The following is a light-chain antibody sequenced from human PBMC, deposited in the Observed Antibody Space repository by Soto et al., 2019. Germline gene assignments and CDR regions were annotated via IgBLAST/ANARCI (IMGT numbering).Light chain of an antibody. Sequence: QSALTQPASVSGSPGQSITISCTVTSSDVGGYNYVSWYQHHPGKAPKLMIYDVSNRPSGVSNRFSGSKSGNTASLTISGLQAEDEADYYCVSYTTSITYVFGAGTKLTVL. CDR1: SSDVGGYNY. V-gene: IGLV2-14*03. CDR2: DVS. CDR3: VSYTTSITYV. J-gene: IGLJ1*01.